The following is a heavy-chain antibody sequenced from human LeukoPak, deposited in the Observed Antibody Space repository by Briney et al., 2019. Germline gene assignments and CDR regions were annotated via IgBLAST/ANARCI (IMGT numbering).Heavy chain of an antibody. CDR3: ATGASGSWNF. CDR1: GFTFSRSW. V-gene: IGHV3-7*03. J-gene: IGHJ4*02. CDR2: ISPDGGTK. Sequence: GGSLRLSCAASGFTFSRSWMSWVRQAPGKGLEGVANISPDGGTKYDMDSVRGRFTISRDNAKDSLYLEMSSLRADDTAVYYCATGASGSWNFGGQGNLVTVSS. D-gene: IGHD6-13*01.